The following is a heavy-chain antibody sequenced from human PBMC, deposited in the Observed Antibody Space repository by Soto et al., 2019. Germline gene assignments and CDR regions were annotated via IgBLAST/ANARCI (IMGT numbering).Heavy chain of an antibody. CDR3: ARATVRYFDWLPANPNWFDP. CDR2: ISSSGSTI. J-gene: IGHJ5*02. CDR1: GFTFSSYE. D-gene: IGHD3-9*01. Sequence: PGGSLRLSCAASGFTFSSYEMNWVRQAPGKGLEWVSYISSSGSTIYYADSVKGRFTISRDNAKNSLYLQMNSLRAEDTAVYYCARATVRYFDWLPANPNWFDPWGQGTLVTVSS. V-gene: IGHV3-48*03.